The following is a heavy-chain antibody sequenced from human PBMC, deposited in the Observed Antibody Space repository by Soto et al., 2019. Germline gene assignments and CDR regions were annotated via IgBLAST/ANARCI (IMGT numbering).Heavy chain of an antibody. D-gene: IGHD3-22*01. CDR3: AKDSPVGYYDGSSGFDY. Sequence: EVQLLESGGGLIQPGGSLRLSCAASRFTFSSYAMSWVRQAPGKGLEWVSVISGSGGSTYYADSVKGRFTISRDNSKNPLYLQLNSLRAEDKAVYYCAKDSPVGYYDGSSGFDYWGQGTLVTVSS. J-gene: IGHJ4*02. V-gene: IGHV3-23*01. CDR1: RFTFSSYA. CDR2: ISGSGGST.